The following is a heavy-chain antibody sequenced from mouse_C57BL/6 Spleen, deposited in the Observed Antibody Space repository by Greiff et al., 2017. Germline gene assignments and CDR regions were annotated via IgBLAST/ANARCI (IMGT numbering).Heavy chain of an antibody. CDR3: SGTAQATSYYFDY. Sequence: QVQLQQPGAELVKPGASVKVSCKASGYTFTSYWMHWVKQRPGQGLEWIGRIHPSDSNTNYNQKFKGKATLTVDTSSSTAYMQLSSLTSEDSAVYCYSGTAQATSYYFDYWGQGTTLTVSS. V-gene: IGHV1-74*01. CDR1: GYTFTSYW. CDR2: IHPSDSNT. D-gene: IGHD3-2*02. J-gene: IGHJ2*01.